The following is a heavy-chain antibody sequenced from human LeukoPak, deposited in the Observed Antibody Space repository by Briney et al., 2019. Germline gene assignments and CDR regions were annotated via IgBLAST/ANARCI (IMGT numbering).Heavy chain of an antibody. CDR1: SGSISSGSYY. J-gene: IGHJ4*02. V-gene: IGHV4-61*02. D-gene: IGHD6-6*01. Sequence: SETLSLTCAISSGSISSGSYYWSWIRQPAGEGLEWIGRIYSGGSTNYNPSLKSRVTISMDTSKNQFSLKLTSVTAADTAVYYCARRGGSSPRLNLYYFDYWGQGTLVTVSS. CDR3: ARRGGSSPRLNLYYFDY. CDR2: IYSGGST.